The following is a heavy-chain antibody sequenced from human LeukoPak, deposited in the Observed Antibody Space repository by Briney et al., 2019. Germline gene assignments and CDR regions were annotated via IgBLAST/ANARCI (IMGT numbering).Heavy chain of an antibody. CDR2: IDPNTGDT. Sequence: ASVKVSCKASGQSLTGYFIHWVRQAPGQGLEWVGRIDPNTGDTIYVQNFQGRVTVTSATSISTAYMELSRLTSDDTAVYFCARLGLHGSGTYYFFDYWGQGTLVTVSS. J-gene: IGHJ4*02. D-gene: IGHD3-10*01. CDR1: GQSLTGYF. CDR3: ARLGLHGSGTYYFFDY. V-gene: IGHV1-2*06.